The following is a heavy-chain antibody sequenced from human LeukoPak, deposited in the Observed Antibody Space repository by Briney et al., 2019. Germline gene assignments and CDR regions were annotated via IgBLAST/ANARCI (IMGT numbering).Heavy chain of an antibody. J-gene: IGHJ6*03. CDR1: GYTFTSYG. V-gene: IGHV1-18*01. CDR3: ASDGYCSSTSGPDHYYYDNYIDV. D-gene: IGHD2-2*03. CDR2: ISAYNGNT. Sequence: SVKVSCKASGYTFTSYGISWVRQAPGQGLEWMGWISAYNGNTNYAQKLTGGVTMTTVTSTIKTHMELRSRLSVETAVYYCASDGYCSSTSGPDHYYYDNYIDVWGKGTTVTVSS.